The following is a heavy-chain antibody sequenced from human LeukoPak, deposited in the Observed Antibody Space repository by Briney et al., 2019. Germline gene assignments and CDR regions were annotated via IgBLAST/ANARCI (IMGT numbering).Heavy chain of an antibody. CDR2: ISGRVGST. D-gene: IGHD5-12*01. V-gene: IGHV3-23*01. CDR1: GFSFISYA. J-gene: IGHJ4*02. CDR3: AKDKALMATSGIYDY. Sequence: PGGSLRLSCAASGFSFISYAMNWVRQAPGKGLEWVSAISGRVGSTYYADSVKGRFSISRDNSKNTLYLQMNRLRAEDTAVYYCAKDKALMATSGIYDYWGQGTLVTASS.